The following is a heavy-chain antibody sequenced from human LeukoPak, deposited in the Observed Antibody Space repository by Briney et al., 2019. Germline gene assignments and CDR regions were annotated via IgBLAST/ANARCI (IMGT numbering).Heavy chain of an antibody. CDR3: ARLYSGYDWGGSYYFDY. CDR2: IYPGDSDT. D-gene: IGHD5-12*01. Sequence: GESLKISCKGSGYSFTSYWIGWVRQMPGKGLEWMGIIYPGDSDTRYSPSFQGQVTISADKSISTAYLQWRSLKASDTAMYYCARLYSGYDWGGSYYFDYWGQGTLVTVSS. V-gene: IGHV5-51*01. CDR1: GYSFTSYW. J-gene: IGHJ4*02.